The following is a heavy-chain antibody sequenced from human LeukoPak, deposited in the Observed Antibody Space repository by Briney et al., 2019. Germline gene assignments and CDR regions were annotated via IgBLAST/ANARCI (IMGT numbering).Heavy chain of an antibody. J-gene: IGHJ6*03. CDR2: ISHSGST. Sequence: SETLSLTCTVSGGSISSSTYYWGWIRQPPGKGLEWIGEISHSGSTNYNPSLKSRVTISVDTSKNQFSLKLSSVTAADTAVYYCARRIVGATFYYYYYMDVWGNGTTVTISS. D-gene: IGHD1-26*01. CDR1: GGSISSSTYY. V-gene: IGHV4-39*07. CDR3: ARRIVGATFYYYYYMDV.